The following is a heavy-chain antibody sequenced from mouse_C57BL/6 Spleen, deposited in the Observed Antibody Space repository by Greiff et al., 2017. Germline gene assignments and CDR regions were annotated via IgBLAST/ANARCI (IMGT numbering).Heavy chain of an antibody. CDR2: ISNGGGST. J-gene: IGHJ3*01. Sequence: EVKLMESGGGLVQPGGSLKLSCAASGFTFSDYYMYWVRQTPEKRLEWVAYISNGGGSTYYPDTVKGRFTISRDNAKNTLYLQMSRLKSEDTAMYYCARSHDYGGTWFAYWGQGTLVTVSA. CDR1: GFTFSDYY. D-gene: IGHD2-4*01. V-gene: IGHV5-12*01. CDR3: ARSHDYGGTWFAY.